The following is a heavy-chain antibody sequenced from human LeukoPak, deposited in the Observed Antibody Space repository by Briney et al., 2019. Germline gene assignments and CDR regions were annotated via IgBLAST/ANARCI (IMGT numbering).Heavy chain of an antibody. D-gene: IGHD3-16*01. V-gene: IGHV3-64*01. CDR3: ARALPGLPTKGMRETWFDP. Sequence: GGSLRLSCAASGFTFSSYAMHWVRQAPGKGLEYVSAISSNGGSTYYANSVKGRFTISRDNSKNTLYLQMGSLRAEDMAVYYCARALPGLPTKGMRETWFDPWGQGTLVTVSS. CDR1: GFTFSSYA. J-gene: IGHJ5*02. CDR2: ISSNGGST.